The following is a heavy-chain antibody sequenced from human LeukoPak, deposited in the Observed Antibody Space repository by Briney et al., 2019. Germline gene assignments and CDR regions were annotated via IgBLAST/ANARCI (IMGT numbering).Heavy chain of an antibody. Sequence: PSQTLSLTCAVSGGSISSGGYSWSWIRQPPGKGLEWIGYIYHSGSTYYNPSLKSRVTISVDRSKNQFSLKLSSVTAADTAVYYCARGSMVYAPYYYYGMDVWGQGTTVTVSS. CDR1: GGSISSGGYS. V-gene: IGHV4-30-2*01. CDR2: IYHSGST. CDR3: ARGSMVYAPYYYYGMDV. D-gene: IGHD2-8*01. J-gene: IGHJ6*02.